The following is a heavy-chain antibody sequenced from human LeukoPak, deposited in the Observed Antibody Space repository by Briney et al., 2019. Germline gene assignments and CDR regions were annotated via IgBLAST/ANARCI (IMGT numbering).Heavy chain of an antibody. V-gene: IGHV5-51*01. CDR1: GYSFTSYW. Sequence: GESLKISCKGSGYSFTSYWIGWVRQMPGKGLEWMGIIYPGDSDTRYSPSFQGQVTISADMSISTAYLQWSSLKASDTAMYYCATSFGFFGESHPALFDYWGQGTLVTVSS. CDR2: IYPGDSDT. CDR3: ATSFGFFGESHPALFDY. J-gene: IGHJ4*02. D-gene: IGHD3-10*01.